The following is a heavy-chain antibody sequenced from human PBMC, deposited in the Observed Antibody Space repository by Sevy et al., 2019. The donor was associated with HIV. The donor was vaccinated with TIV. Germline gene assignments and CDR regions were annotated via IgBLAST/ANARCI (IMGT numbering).Heavy chain of an antibody. CDR3: AREGAYDFWSGIAAFDI. CDR2: IYTSGST. D-gene: IGHD3-3*01. Sequence: SETLSLTCTVSGGSISNYYWNWIRQPAGKGLEWIGRIYTSGSTNYNPSLKSRITMSVDTSKNQFSLRLSSLTAADTAVYYCAREGAYDFWSGIAAFDIWGQGTMVTVSS. J-gene: IGHJ3*02. V-gene: IGHV4-4*07. CDR1: GGSISNYY.